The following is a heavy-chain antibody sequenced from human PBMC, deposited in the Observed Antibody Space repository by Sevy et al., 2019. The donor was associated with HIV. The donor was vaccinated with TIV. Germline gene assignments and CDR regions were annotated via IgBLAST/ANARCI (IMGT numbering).Heavy chain of an antibody. J-gene: IGHJ4*02. CDR3: ARDPRIYGDYLLAYFDY. CDR2: IGYDGNNK. V-gene: IGHV3-33*01. Sequence: GGSLRLSCAASGLTPSTYGIHWVRQAPGKGLEWVAVIGYDGNNKFYADSVKGRFTIPRDVSKNTVFLQMDSLRAEDTAVYYCARDPRIYGDYLLAYFDYWGQGTLVTVSS. CDR1: GLTPSTYG. D-gene: IGHD4-17*01.